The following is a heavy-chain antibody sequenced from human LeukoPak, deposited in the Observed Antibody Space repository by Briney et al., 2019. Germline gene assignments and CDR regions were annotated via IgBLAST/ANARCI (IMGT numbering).Heavy chain of an antibody. V-gene: IGHV3-30*18. D-gene: IGHD3-10*01. Sequence: GSLRLSCAASGFTFSSYGMHWVRQAPGKGLEWVAVISYDGSNKYYADSVKGRFTISRDNSKNTLYMQMNSLRAEDTAVYYCAKGLLWFGELLPEDYWGQGTLVTVSS. CDR3: AKGLLWFGELLPEDY. J-gene: IGHJ4*02. CDR2: ISYDGSNK. CDR1: GFTFSSYG.